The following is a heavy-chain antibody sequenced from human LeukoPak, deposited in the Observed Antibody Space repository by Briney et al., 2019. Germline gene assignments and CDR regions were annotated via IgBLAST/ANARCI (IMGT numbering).Heavy chain of an antibody. Sequence: GGSLRLSCAASGFTFSSYAMSWVRQAPGKGLEWVSSISSSSSYIYYAGSVKGRFTISRDNAKNSLYLQMNSLRAEDTAVYYCASWYYYDSSGYYRGGGYFDYWGQGTLVTVSS. D-gene: IGHD3-22*01. J-gene: IGHJ4*02. CDR3: ASWYYYDSSGYYRGGGYFDY. V-gene: IGHV3-21*01. CDR1: GFTFSSYA. CDR2: ISSSSSYI.